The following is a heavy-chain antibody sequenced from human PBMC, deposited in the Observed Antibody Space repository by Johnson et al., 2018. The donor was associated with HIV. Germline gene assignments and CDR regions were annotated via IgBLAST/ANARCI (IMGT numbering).Heavy chain of an antibody. Sequence: VQLVESGGGVVQPGGSLRLSCAASGFTFSNYGMHWVRQAPGKGLEWVAIISYDGSDKYYADSVKGRFTISRDSSKNTLYLQMSSLRAQDTAVYYCARGVRGVIIDWGQGTMVAVSS. CDR2: ISYDGSDK. CDR1: GFTFSNYG. CDR3: ARGVRGVIID. J-gene: IGHJ3*01. D-gene: IGHD3-10*01. V-gene: IGHV3-30*19.